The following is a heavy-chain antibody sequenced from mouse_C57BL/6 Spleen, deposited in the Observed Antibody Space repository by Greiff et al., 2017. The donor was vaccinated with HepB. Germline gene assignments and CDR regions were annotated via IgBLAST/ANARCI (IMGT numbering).Heavy chain of an antibody. Sequence: VQLQQSGAELVKPGASVKISCKASGYTFTDYYINWVKQRPGQGLEWIGKIGPGSGSTYYNEKFKGKATLTADKSSSTAYMQLSSLTSEDSAVYLCSSSDHYGSRSSFAYWGQGTLATVSP. CDR1: GYTFTDYY. V-gene: IGHV1-77*01. D-gene: IGHD1-1*01. CDR3: SSSDHYGSRSSFAY. J-gene: IGHJ3*01. CDR2: IGPGSGST.